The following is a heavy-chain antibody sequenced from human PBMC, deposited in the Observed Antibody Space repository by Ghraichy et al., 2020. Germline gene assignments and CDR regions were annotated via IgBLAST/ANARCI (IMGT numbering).Heavy chain of an antibody. CDR1: GFTFSSYA. CDR3: AKELQIAWRTKADYGDYGH. Sequence: GGSLRLSCAASGFTFSSYAMSWVRQAPGKGLEWVSAISGSGGSTYYADSVKGRFTISRDNSKNTLYLQMNSLRAEDTAVYYCAKELQIAWRTKADYGDYGHWGQGTLVTVSS. J-gene: IGHJ4*02. V-gene: IGHV3-23*01. CDR2: ISGSGGST. D-gene: IGHD4-17*01.